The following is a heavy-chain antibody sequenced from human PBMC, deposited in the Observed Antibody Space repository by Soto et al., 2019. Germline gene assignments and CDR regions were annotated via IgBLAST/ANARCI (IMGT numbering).Heavy chain of an antibody. CDR1: GYTFTSYY. Sequence: QVQLVQSGAEVKKPGASVKVSCKASGYTFTSYYMHWVRQAPGQGLEWMGILTPTGGTTINAQKFQGRVTMTRDTSTSTVYMELSSLRSEDTAVYYCARDPRFLEWSHAFDIWGQGTMVTVSS. D-gene: IGHD3-3*01. CDR2: LTPTGGTT. CDR3: ARDPRFLEWSHAFDI. V-gene: IGHV1-46*03. J-gene: IGHJ3*02.